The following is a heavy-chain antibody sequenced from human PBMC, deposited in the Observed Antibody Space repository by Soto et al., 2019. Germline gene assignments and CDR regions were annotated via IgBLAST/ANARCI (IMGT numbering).Heavy chain of an antibody. CDR3: AKEIVAGAYVETSAFGF. J-gene: IGHJ4*02. CDR2: IDGSGGDR. Sequence: GGVVRLSCAASGVTFSMYAMDWVRQAPGTGLEWVSVIDGSGGDRSLVDSVKGRFTSSRANSKNTLYLQMDRLRVEDTARYFCAKEIVAGAYVETSAFGFWGQGTLVTVSS. D-gene: IGHD3-22*01. V-gene: IGHV3-23*01. CDR1: GVTFSMYA.